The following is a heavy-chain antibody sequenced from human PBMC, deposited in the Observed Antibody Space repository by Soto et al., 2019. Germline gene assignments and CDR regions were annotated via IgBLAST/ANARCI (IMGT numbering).Heavy chain of an antibody. J-gene: IGHJ4*02. V-gene: IGHV1-69*02. CDR3: ARGCGGGSCYTDFDY. CDR2: IIPILGIA. Sequence: QVQLVQSGAEVKKPGSSVKVSCKASGGTFSSYTISWVRQAPGQGLEWMGRIIPILGIANYAQKFQGRVTITADKSTSTAYMELSSLRSEDTAVYYCARGCGGGSCYTDFDYWGQGTLVTVSS. CDR1: GGTFSSYT. D-gene: IGHD2-15*01.